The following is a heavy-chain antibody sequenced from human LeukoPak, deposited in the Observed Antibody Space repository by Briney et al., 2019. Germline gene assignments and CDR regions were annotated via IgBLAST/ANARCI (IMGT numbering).Heavy chain of an antibody. D-gene: IGHD3-22*01. Sequence: GASVKVSCKASGYTFTGYYMHWVRQPPGPGLEWMGWINPSNGGKDCPEKFQGRVTMTKDSSITRADMELSRVRSDDTAVYHWARGSSGTYDAFAIWGQGTMVTVSS. CDR1: GYTFTGYY. CDR2: INPSNGGK. CDR3: ARGSSGTYDAFAI. V-gene: IGHV1-2*02. J-gene: IGHJ3*02.